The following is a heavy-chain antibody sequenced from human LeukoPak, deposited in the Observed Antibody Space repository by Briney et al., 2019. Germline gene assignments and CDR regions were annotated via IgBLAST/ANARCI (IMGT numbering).Heavy chain of an antibody. CDR3: ARDLELERNRWNYFES. V-gene: IGHV4-59*01. Sequence: SETLSLTCTVSGGSIRSFFWSWIRQPPGKGLEWISSMHYSGDYKYNPSLKSRVSLSIDTSKQQFSLRLSSVTAADTAVYYCARDLELERNRWNYFESWGQGTLVTVSS. J-gene: IGHJ4*02. CDR1: GGSIRSFF. D-gene: IGHD1-1*01. CDR2: MHYSGDY.